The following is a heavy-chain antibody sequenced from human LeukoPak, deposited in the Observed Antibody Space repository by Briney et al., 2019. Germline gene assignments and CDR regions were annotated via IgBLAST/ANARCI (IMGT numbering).Heavy chain of an antibody. V-gene: IGHV1-69*13. CDR2: IIPIFGTA. J-gene: IGHJ5*02. Sequence: SVTVSCTASGGTFSIYAISWVRQAPGQGLEWMGGIIPIFGTANYAQKFQGRVTITADESTSTAYMELSSLRSEDTAVYYCAMEHLNWFDPWGQGTLVTVSS. D-gene: IGHD1/OR15-1a*01. CDR3: AMEHLNWFDP. CDR1: GGTFSIYA.